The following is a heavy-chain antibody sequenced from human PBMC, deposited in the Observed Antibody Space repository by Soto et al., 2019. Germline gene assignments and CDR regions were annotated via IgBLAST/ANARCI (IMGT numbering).Heavy chain of an antibody. J-gene: IGHJ4*02. CDR1: GYTFTSYY. Sequence: QVQLVQSGAEVKKPGASVKVSCKASGYTFTSYYMHWVRQAPGQGLEWMGIINPSGGSTSYAQKFQGGVTITRDRTTRTVHMELSSLRSEDTAVYYCARAVGSDSGHDYWGQGTLVTVSS. CDR2: INPSGGST. V-gene: IGHV1-46*01. D-gene: IGHD1-26*01. CDR3: ARAVGSDSGHDY.